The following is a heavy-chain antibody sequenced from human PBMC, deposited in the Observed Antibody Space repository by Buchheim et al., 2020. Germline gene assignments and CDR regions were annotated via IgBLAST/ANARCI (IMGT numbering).Heavy chain of an antibody. CDR3: ARLDFGEGF. V-gene: IGHV3-21*06. CDR1: GFNFITYK. CDR2: ISSNGKYT. Sequence: VHVVEWGGGPVKPGGSLRLSCTASGFNFITYKMHWVRQAPGKGLEWVATISSNGKYTYYADSVNGRFTVSRDNARSSVFLQMNSLRVGDSAVYYCARLDFGEGFWGQGTL. J-gene: IGHJ4*02. D-gene: IGHD4-17*01.